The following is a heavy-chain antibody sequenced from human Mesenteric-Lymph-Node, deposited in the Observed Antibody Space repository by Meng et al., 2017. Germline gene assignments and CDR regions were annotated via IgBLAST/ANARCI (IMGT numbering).Heavy chain of an antibody. CDR1: GFPFRNYA. CDR3: ARERSGMFYDGMYV. D-gene: IGHD3-10*01. CDR2: MSYDGNNQ. V-gene: IGHV3-30*04. J-gene: IGHJ6*02. Sequence: GESLKISFVSSGFPFRNYAFHWVRQAPGKGLEWVALMSYDGNNQHYADSVKGRFTLSRDNSESTVYLQMSSLSADDTALYYGARERSGMFYDGMYVWGQGTTVTVSS.